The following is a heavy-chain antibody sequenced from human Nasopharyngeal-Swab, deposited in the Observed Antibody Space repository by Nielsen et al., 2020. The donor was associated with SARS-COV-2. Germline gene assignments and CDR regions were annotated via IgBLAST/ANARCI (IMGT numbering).Heavy chain of an antibody. CDR1: GGSFSDYY. J-gene: IGHJ6*02. CDR2: INHSGSI. Sequence: SETLSLTCAVYGGSFSDYYWTWISQTQGKGPAWVGEINHSGSINYNPSLKSRLTISLDTSERQLFLKLTSVTAADTAVYYCARAGPYDYWSGRNHLDVWGPGTTVTVSS. CDR3: ARAGPYDYWSGRNHLDV. V-gene: IGHV4-34*01. D-gene: IGHD3-3*01.